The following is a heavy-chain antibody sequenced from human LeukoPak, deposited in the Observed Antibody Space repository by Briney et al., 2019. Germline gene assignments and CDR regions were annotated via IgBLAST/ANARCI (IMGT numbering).Heavy chain of an antibody. CDR2: MYYSGST. CDR1: GGSISSYY. CDR3: ARLAPTTVTTDRDAFDI. V-gene: IGHV4-59*08. Sequence: SETLSLTCTVSGGSISSYYWSWIRQPPGKGLEWIGYMYYSGSTNYKPSLKSRVTITVDTSKKQFSLKLSSVTASDTAVYYCARLAPTTVTTDRDAFDIWGQGTMVTVSS. D-gene: IGHD4-17*01. J-gene: IGHJ3*02.